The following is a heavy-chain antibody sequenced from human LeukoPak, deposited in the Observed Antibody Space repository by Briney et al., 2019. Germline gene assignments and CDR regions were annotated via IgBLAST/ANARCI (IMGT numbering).Heavy chain of an antibody. CDR2: ISNDGGGT. V-gene: IGHV3-23*01. CDR1: GFNFNNYG. J-gene: IGHJ5*02. D-gene: IGHD3-3*01. CDR3: AKGGSGYFLDL. Sequence: PGGSLRLSCAASGFNFNNYGLIWVRQAPGKGLEWVSAISNDGGGTTYADFVKGRFTISRDNSKNTQFLQMNSLRAEDTALYYCAKGGSGYFLDLWGQGTLVTVSS.